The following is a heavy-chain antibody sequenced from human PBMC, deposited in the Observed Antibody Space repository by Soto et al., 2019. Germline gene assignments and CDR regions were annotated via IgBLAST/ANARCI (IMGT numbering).Heavy chain of an antibody. CDR2: IYPGDSDT. CDR1: GYSFTSYW. D-gene: IGHD3-9*01. J-gene: IGHJ6*02. CDR3: ARQEAYDITLNGMDV. Sequence: PGESLKISCKGSGYSFTSYWIGWVRQMPGKGLEWMGIIYPGDSDTRYSPSFQGQVTISADKSISTAYLQWSSLKASDTAVYYCARQEAYDITLNGMDVWGQETTVTVSS. V-gene: IGHV5-51*01.